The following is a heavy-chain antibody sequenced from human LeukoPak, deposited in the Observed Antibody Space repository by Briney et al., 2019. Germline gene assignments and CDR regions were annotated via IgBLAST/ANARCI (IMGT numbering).Heavy chain of an antibody. CDR2: IYYSGST. D-gene: IGHD1-26*01. J-gene: IGHJ3*02. CDR3: ARGSGGINAFDI. Sequence: KPSETLSLTSTVSGGSISSYYWSWIRQPPGKGLEWIGYIYYSGSTNYNPSLKSRVTISVDTSKNQFSLKLSSVTAADTAVYYCARGSGGINAFDIWGQGTMVTVSS. CDR1: GGSISSYY. V-gene: IGHV4-59*01.